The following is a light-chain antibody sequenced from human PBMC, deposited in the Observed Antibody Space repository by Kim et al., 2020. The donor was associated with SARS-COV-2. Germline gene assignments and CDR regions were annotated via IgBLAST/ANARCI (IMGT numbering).Light chain of an antibody. V-gene: IGKV3-11*01. Sequence: PGESATRSCRASNNGGSSLSWYQQTPGQAPRLLIYDSAMRAAGIPDRFSGSGSGTEFTLTIGSLAPEDFAIYYCQQRGSWPPALTFGGGTKVDIK. CDR2: DSA. CDR3: QQRGSWPPALT. CDR1: NNGGSS. J-gene: IGKJ4*01.